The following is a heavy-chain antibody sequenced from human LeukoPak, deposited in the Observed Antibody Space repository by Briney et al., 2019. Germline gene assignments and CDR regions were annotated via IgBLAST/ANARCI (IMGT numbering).Heavy chain of an antibody. D-gene: IGHD6-13*01. CDR2: ISHRVSDV. CDR3: AKDILEAGPFFDY. CDR1: GFTFSDYY. J-gene: IGHJ4*02. V-gene: IGHV3-11*01. Sequence: GGSLRLSCAASGFTFSDYYMSWIRQAPGKGLEWVSYISHRVSDVQYADSVKGRFTISRDNARNSLYLQMNGLRAEDTAVYYCAKDILEAGPFFDYWGLGTLVTVSS.